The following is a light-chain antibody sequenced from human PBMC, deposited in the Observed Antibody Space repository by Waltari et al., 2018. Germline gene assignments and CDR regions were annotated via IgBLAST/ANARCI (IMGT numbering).Light chain of an antibody. J-gene: IGKJ2*01. V-gene: IGKV3-15*01. CDR3: QQYDKWRDYT. CDR1: QSVSTK. Sequence: EIVMTQSPASLSVSPGERVTLSCRASQSVSTKLAWYQQKPGQAPRLVIYSSSIRAAVVPARFSGSGSGTEFTLTISSLQSEDFAIYYCQQYDKWRDYTFGQGTKLDFK. CDR2: SSS.